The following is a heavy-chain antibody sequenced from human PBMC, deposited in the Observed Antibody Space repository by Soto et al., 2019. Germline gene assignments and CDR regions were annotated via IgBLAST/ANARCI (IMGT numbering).Heavy chain of an antibody. D-gene: IGHD3-3*01. Sequence: PSETLSLTCTVSGGSISSYYWSWIRQPPGKGLEWIGYIYYSGSTNYNPSLKSRVTISVDTSKNQFSLKLSSVTAADTAVYYCARGDFWSGYFSVKVGGPYGMDVWDQGTTVTVSS. V-gene: IGHV4-59*01. CDR2: IYYSGST. CDR1: GGSISSYY. CDR3: ARGDFWSGYFSVKVGGPYGMDV. J-gene: IGHJ6*02.